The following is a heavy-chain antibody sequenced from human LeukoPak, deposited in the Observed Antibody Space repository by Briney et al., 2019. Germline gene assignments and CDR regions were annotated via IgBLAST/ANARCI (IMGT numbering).Heavy chain of an antibody. Sequence: GGSLRLSCVVSGITLSNYGMSWVRQAPGKGLEWVSGISERGGGTNYADSVKGRFIISRDTSKNTVYLQMNSLRVEDTAVYFCAKRGIVIRAVIIIGFHKEAYYFDYWGQGILVTVSS. CDR1: GITLSNYG. CDR2: ISERGGGT. D-gene: IGHD3-10*01. V-gene: IGHV3-23*01. CDR3: AKRGIVIRAVIIIGFHKEAYYFDY. J-gene: IGHJ4*02.